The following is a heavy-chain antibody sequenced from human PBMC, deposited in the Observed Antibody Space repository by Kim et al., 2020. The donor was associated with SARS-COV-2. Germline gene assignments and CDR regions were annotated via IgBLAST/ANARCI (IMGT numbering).Heavy chain of an antibody. CDR3: ARRQFTSGWYYFDY. Sequence: YGESVNGRFTISRDNAKNTLYLQMNSLTAEDTAVYYCARRQFTSGWYYFDYWGQGTLVTVSS. D-gene: IGHD6-19*01. J-gene: IGHJ4*02. V-gene: IGHV3-74*01.